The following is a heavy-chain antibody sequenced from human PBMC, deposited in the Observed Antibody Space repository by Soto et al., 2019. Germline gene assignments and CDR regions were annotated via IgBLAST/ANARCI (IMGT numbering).Heavy chain of an antibody. CDR2: ISAYNGNT. J-gene: IGHJ6*02. V-gene: IGHV1-18*01. D-gene: IGHD3-10*01. CDR1: GYTFTSYG. Sequence: QVQLVQSGAEVKKPGASVKVSCKASGYTFTSYGITWVRQAPGQGPEWMGWISAYNGNTDYAQKLQGRGTMTTDTSTSTAYMELRSLRSDDTAVYYCARDVGPSSREDYYYYYRMDVWGQGTTVTVAS. CDR3: ARDVGPSSREDYYYYYRMDV.